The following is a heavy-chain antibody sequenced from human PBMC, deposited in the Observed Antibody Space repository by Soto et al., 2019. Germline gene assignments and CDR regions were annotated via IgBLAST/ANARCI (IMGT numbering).Heavy chain of an antibody. D-gene: IGHD2-2*01. Sequence: GGSLRLSCTASGFTFGDYAMSWFRQAPGKGLEWVGFIRSKAYGGTTEYAASGKGRFTISRDDSKSIAYLQMNSLKTEVTAVYYCTRDWKYCSSPSCYSSYFYYMDVWGKGTTVTVSS. J-gene: IGHJ6*03. CDR1: GFTFGDYA. CDR2: IRSKAYGGTT. CDR3: TRDWKYCSSPSCYSSYFYYMDV. V-gene: IGHV3-49*03.